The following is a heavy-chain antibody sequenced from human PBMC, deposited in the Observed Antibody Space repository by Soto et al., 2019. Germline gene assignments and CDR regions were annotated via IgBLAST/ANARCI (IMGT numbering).Heavy chain of an antibody. J-gene: IGHJ6*02. V-gene: IGHV1-46*01. CDR3: ARGWVAAAGQYYYGMDV. CDR2: INPSGGST. D-gene: IGHD6-13*01. Sequence: ASVKVSFKASGYTFTSYYMHWVRQAPGQGLEWMGIINPSGGSTSYAQRLQGRVTMTRDTSTSTVYMELSSLRSEDTAVYYCARGWVAAAGQYYYGMDVWGQGTTVTVSS. CDR1: GYTFTSYY.